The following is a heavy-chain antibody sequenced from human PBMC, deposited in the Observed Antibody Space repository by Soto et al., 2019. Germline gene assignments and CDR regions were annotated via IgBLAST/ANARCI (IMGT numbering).Heavy chain of an antibody. D-gene: IGHD5-12*01. Sequence: SQTLSLTCAISGDSVSSNSAAWNWIRQSPSRGLEWLGRTYYRSKWYNDYAVSVKSRITINPDTSKNQFSLQLNSVTPEDTAVYYCARDPDIVATPSGNWFDPWGQGTLVTVSS. V-gene: IGHV6-1*01. J-gene: IGHJ5*02. CDR3: ARDPDIVATPSGNWFDP. CDR2: TYYRSKWYN. CDR1: GDSVSSNSAA.